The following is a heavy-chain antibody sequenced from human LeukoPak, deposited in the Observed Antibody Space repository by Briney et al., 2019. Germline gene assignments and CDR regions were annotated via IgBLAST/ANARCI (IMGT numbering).Heavy chain of an antibody. CDR1: THSVSTDYY. J-gene: IGHJ4*02. CDR2: IYHDGST. Sequence: PSETLSLICTVSTHSVSTDYYWGWIRQPPGKGLEWIGNIYHDGSTYYTPSLKSRVTISVDTSKNQFSLKLTSVTAADTAVYYCAREGLISIVRGVNFGYWGQGTLVSVSS. V-gene: IGHV4-38-2*02. CDR3: AREGLISIVRGVNFGY. D-gene: IGHD3-10*01.